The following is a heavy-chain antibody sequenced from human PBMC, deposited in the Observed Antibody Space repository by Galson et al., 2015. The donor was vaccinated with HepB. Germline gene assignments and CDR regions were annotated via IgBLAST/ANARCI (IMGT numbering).Heavy chain of an antibody. Sequence: SLRLSCAASGFTFSSYDMHWVRQATGKGLEWVSAIGTAGDTYYPGSVKGRFTISRENAKNSLYLQMNSLRAGDTAVYYCARGPHYDFWSGYGHYYYYGMDVWGQGTTVTVSS. D-gene: IGHD3-3*01. V-gene: IGHV3-13*01. CDR1: GFTFSSYD. J-gene: IGHJ6*02. CDR3: ARGPHYDFWSGYGHYYYYGMDV. CDR2: IGTAGDT.